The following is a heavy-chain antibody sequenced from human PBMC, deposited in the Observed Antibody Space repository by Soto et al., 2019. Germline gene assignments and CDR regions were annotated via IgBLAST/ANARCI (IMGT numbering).Heavy chain of an antibody. CDR2: IWYDGSNK. CDR1: GFTFSSYG. J-gene: IGHJ4*02. V-gene: IGHV3-33*01. Sequence: QVQLVESGGGVVQPGRSLRLSCAASGFTFSSYGMHWVRQAPGKGLEWVAVIWYDGSNKYYADSVKGRFTISRDNSKNTLYLQLNSLRAEDTAVYYCARGPSERATQGLLDYWGQGNLVTVSS. D-gene: IGHD5-12*01. CDR3: ARGPSERATQGLLDY.